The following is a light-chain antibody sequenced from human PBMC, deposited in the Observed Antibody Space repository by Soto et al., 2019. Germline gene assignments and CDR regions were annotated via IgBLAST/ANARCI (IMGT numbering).Light chain of an antibody. V-gene: IGLV2-14*03. Sequence: QSVLTQPASVSGSPGQSITISCTGNSSDIGGYKYVSWYQQHPGKVPKLLIFDVNNRPSGVSDRFSGSKSGNTASLTITGLQAEDEAEYYCCSYTSSTSLIFGGGTQLTVL. CDR2: DVN. CDR1: SSDIGGYKY. CDR3: CSYTSSTSLI. J-gene: IGLJ7*01.